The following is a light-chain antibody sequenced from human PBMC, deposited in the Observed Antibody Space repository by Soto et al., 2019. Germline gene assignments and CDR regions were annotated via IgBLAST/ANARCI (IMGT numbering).Light chain of an antibody. CDR2: GAS. CDR1: QSVSSSY. CDR3: QQYNNWPPYT. Sequence: EIVLTQSPGALSLSPWERATLSCRASQSVSSSYLAWYQQKPGQAPRLLMYGASSRATGIPERFSGSGSGTEFTLTISSLQSEDFAVYYCQQYNNWPPYTFGQGTKVDIK. J-gene: IGKJ2*01. V-gene: IGKV3-20*01.